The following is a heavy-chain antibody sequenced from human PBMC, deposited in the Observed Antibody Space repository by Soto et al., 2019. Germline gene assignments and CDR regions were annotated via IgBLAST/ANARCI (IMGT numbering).Heavy chain of an antibody. Sequence: SETLSLTCTVSGGSISSGGYYWSWIRQHPGKGLEWIGYIYYSGSTYYNPSLKSRVTISVDTSKNQFSLKLSSVTAADTAVYYCARDPAFYDTAMADDAFDIWGQGTMVTGSS. CDR1: GGSISSGGYY. D-gene: IGHD5-18*01. V-gene: IGHV4-31*03. J-gene: IGHJ3*02. CDR2: IYYSGST. CDR3: ARDPAFYDTAMADDAFDI.